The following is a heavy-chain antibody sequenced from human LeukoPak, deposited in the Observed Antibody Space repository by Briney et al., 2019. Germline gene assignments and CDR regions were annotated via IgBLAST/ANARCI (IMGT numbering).Heavy chain of an antibody. CDR3: TNRAHWDY. CDR1: GFTFSSYD. V-gene: IGHV3-30*18. Sequence: GGSLRLSCAASGFTFSSYDMHWARQAPGKGLEWVAIMSHDGSSQYYADSVKGRFTISRDNSKNMLYLQMDSLRAEDTAMYYCTNRAHWDYWGQGALVTVSS. J-gene: IGHJ4*02. CDR2: MSHDGSSQ.